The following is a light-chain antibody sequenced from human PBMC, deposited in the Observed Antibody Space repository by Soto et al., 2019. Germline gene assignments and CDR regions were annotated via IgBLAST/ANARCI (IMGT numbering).Light chain of an antibody. Sequence: QSVLTQTPSVSGAPGQKITMSCTGSSSNIGAGYDVHWYQQLPGAAPKLLIYDDNNRPSGIPDRFSASKSGTSASLAITGLQGDDEANYYCQSYDTTLCGVVFGAGTQLTVL. CDR2: DDN. J-gene: IGLJ2*01. V-gene: IGLV1-40*01. CDR1: SSNIGAGYD. CDR3: QSYDTTLCGVV.